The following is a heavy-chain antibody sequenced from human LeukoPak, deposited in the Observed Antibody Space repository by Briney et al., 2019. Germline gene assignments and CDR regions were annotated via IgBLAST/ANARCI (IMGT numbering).Heavy chain of an antibody. J-gene: IGHJ4*02. V-gene: IGHV1-8*01. CDR1: GYTFTSCD. CDR2: MNPKSGNT. Sequence: ASVKVSCKASGYTFTSCDINWVRQAPGQGLEWMGWMNPKSGNTGYGQSFQGRITMTRDISIGTAYMELSNLTSEDTAIYYCTRGSSGRRDNWGQGTLVTVSA. CDR3: TRGSSGRRDN. D-gene: IGHD6-19*01.